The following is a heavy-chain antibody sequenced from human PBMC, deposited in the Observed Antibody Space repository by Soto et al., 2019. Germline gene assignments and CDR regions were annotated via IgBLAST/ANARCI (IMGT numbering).Heavy chain of an antibody. J-gene: IGHJ6*02. Sequence: AAGKSSCEESGGNFISYAISGVRQAPGQGREWMGGIIPIFGTANYEQKFQGRVTITADESTSTAYMELSSLRSEDTAVYYCASAYCSGGICYTYFFYYGIDVWGQLTTVPVS. V-gene: IGHV1-69*13. CDR1: GGNFISYA. D-gene: IGHD2-15*01. CDR2: IIPIFGTA. CDR3: ASAYCSGGICYTYFFYYGIDV.